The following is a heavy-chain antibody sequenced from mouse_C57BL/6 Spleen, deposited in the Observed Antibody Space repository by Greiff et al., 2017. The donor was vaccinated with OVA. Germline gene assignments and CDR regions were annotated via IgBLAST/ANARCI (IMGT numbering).Heavy chain of an antibody. CDR2: INPNNGGT. Sequence: EVQLQQSGPELVKPGASVKISCKASGYTFTDYYMNWVKQSHGKSLEWIGDINPNNGGTSYNQKFKGKATLTVDKSSSTAYMALRSLTSEDSAVYDCARSGGYYIYWYFDVWGTGTTVTVSS. J-gene: IGHJ1*03. D-gene: IGHD2-3*01. CDR1: GYTFTDYY. V-gene: IGHV1-26*01. CDR3: ARSGGYYIYWYFDV.